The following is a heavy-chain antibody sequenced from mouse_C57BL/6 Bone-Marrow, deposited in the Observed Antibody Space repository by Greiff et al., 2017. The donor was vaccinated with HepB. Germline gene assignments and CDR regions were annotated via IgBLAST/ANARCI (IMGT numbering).Heavy chain of an antibody. CDR1: GYTFTSYG. CDR3: ARHYYGSSRRYWYFDV. J-gene: IGHJ1*03. CDR2: IYPRSGNT. Sequence: QVQLQQSGAELARPGASVKLSCKASGYTFTSYGISWVKQRTGQGLEWIGEIYPRSGNTYYNEKFKGKATLTADKSSSTAYMELRSLTSEDSAVYFCARHYYGSSRRYWYFDVWGTGTTVTVSS. D-gene: IGHD1-1*01. V-gene: IGHV1-81*01.